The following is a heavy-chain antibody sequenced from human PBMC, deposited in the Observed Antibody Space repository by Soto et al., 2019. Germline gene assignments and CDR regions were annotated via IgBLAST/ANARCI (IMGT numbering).Heavy chain of an antibody. J-gene: IGHJ6*03. CDR1: GYTFTSYA. CDR2: INAGNGNT. CDR3: ARTPLGGFGGVIVASRYYYYYYMDV. D-gene: IGHD3-16*02. Sequence: ASVKVSCKASGYTFTSYAMHWVRQAPGQRLEWMGWINAGNGNTKYSQKFQGRVTITRDTSASTAYMELSSLRSEDTAVYYCARTPLGGFGGVIVASRYYYYYYMDVWGKGTTVTVSS. V-gene: IGHV1-3*01.